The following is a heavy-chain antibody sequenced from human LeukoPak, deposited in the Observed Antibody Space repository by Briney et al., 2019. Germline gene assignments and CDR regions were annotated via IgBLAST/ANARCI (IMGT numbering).Heavy chain of an antibody. CDR2: IKEDGSAK. Sequence: GGSLRLSCAASEFSFSFYWMSWVRQAPGKGLEWVANIKEDGSAKGYVDTVKGRFTISSDNAQNLLYLQMNTLRAEDTAVYYCARGGKHSVDYWGPGTLVTVSS. CDR1: EFSFSFYW. V-gene: IGHV3-7*03. J-gene: IGHJ4*02. D-gene: IGHD3-3*02. CDR3: ARGGKHSVDY.